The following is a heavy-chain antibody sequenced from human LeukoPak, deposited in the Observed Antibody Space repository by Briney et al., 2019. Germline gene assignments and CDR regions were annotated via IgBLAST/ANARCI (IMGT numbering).Heavy chain of an antibody. D-gene: IGHD1-26*01. CDR3: ARDWSPLVGATRGVYYFDY. Sequence: SVKVSCKASGGTFSSYAISWVRQAPGQGLEWMGGIMPILGIANYAQKFQGRVTITADKSTSTAYMELSSLRSEDAAVYYCARDWSPLVGATRGVYYFDYWGQGTLVTVSS. J-gene: IGHJ4*02. CDR2: IMPILGIA. CDR1: GGTFSSYA. V-gene: IGHV1-69*10.